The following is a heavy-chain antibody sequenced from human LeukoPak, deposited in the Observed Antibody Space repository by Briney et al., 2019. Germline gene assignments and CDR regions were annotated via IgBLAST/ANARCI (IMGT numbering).Heavy chain of an antibody. D-gene: IGHD3-22*01. V-gene: IGHV5-51*01. CDR2: IYPGDSDT. Sequence: GESLKISCKGSGYSFTSYWIGWVRQMPGKGVEWMGIIYPGDSDTRYSPSFQGQVTISADKSISTAYLQWSSLKASDTAMYYCASYSYYYDSSGYYRYYWGQGTLVTVSS. J-gene: IGHJ4*02. CDR3: ASYSYYYDSSGYYRYY. CDR1: GYSFTSYW.